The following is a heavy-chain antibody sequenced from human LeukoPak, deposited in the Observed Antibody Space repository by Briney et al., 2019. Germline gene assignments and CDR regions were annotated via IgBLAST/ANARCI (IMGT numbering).Heavy chain of an antibody. D-gene: IGHD4-17*01. CDR1: GFTFSTYW. Sequence: GSLRLSCAASGFTFSTYWMHWVRQAPGKGLVWVALIFSDGSSTIYADSVKGRFTISRDNAKNTLYLQMNSLRAEDTAVYYCATSTLILRLIFDYWGQGTLVTVSS. CDR3: ATSTLILRLIFDY. V-gene: IGHV3-74*01. J-gene: IGHJ4*02. CDR2: IFSDGSST.